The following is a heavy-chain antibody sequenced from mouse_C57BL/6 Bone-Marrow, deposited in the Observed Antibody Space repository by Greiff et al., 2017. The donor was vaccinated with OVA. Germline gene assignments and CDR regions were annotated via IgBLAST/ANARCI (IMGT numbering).Heavy chain of an antibody. J-gene: IGHJ1*03. CDR2: ISYDGSN. V-gene: IGHV3-6*01. Sequence: EVQLVESGPGLVKPSQSLSLTCSVTGYSITRGYYWNWLRQFPGNKLEWMGYISYDGSNNYNPSLKNRISITRDTSKNQFFLKLNSVTTEDTATYYCGDFDVWGTGTTVTVSS. CDR3: GDFDV. CDR1: GYSITRGYY.